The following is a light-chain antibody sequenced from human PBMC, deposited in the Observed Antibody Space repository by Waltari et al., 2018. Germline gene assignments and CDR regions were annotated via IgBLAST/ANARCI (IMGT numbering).Light chain of an antibody. V-gene: IGLV2-14*01. J-gene: IGLJ1*01. CDR1: SSDVGGYNY. Sequence: QSALTQPASVSGSPGQSITLSCTGTSSDVGGYNYVSWYQHHPGKAPKLMIFEVSSLPSGVSNRFSGSKSGNTASLTISGLQAEDEADYYCSSYTSSTTYVFGAGTKVTVL. CDR2: EVS. CDR3: SSYTSSTTYV.